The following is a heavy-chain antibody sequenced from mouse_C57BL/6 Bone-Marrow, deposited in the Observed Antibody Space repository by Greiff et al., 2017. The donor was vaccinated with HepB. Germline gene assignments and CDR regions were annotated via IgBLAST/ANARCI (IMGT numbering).Heavy chain of an antibody. CDR2: INPNNGGT. CDR1: GYTFTDYN. V-gene: IGHV1-18*01. D-gene: IGHD1-1*01. CDR3: ASFNYYGSSYYAMDY. Sequence: DVQLQESGPELVKPGASVKIPCKASGYTFTDYNMDWVKQSHGKSLEWIGDINPNNGGTIYNQKFKGKATLTVDKSSSTAYMELRSLTSEDTAVYYCASFNYYGSSYYAMDYWGQGTSVTVSS. J-gene: IGHJ4*01.